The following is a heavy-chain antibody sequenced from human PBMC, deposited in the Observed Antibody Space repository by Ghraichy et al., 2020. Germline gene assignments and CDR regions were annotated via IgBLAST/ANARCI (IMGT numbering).Heavy chain of an antibody. CDR1: GDSMNGYY. CDR2: IYYIKTT. J-gene: IGHJ5*02. Sequence: SETLSLTCTVSGDSMNGYYWNWIRQPPGKGLEWIGSIYYIKTTNYNPSLKSRVSISVDTSKKKFSLKLSSVTAADTAVYYCARAPYYYWGGNLGWFDTWGQGTLVTVSS. CDR3: ARAPYYYWGGNLGWFDT. D-gene: IGHD3-16*01. V-gene: IGHV4-59*01.